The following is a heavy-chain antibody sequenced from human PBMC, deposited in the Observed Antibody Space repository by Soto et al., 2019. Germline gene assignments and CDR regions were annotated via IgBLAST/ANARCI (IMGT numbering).Heavy chain of an antibody. Sequence: GASVKVSCKASGYTFTSYYMHWVRQAPGQGLEWMGIINPSGGSTSYAQRFQGRVTVTRDTSTSTVYMELSSLRSEDTAVYYCARGGLIVVVVATTPFAIWGQGTMVTVSS. CDR2: INPSGGST. J-gene: IGHJ3*02. CDR1: GYTFTSYY. CDR3: ARGGLIVVVVATTPFAI. D-gene: IGHD2-15*01. V-gene: IGHV1-46*01.